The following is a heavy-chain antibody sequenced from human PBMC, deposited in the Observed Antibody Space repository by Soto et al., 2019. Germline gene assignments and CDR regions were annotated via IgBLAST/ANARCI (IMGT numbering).Heavy chain of an antibody. CDR1: GYTFTSYY. J-gene: IGHJ5*02. CDR3: ARRQKLITIFGVVIIEALFDP. Sequence: ASVKVSCKASGYTFTSYYMHWVRQAPGQGLEWMGIINPSGGSTSYAQKFQGRVTMTRDTSTSTVYMELSSLRSEDTAVYYCARRQKLITIFGVVIIEALFDPWGQGTLVTVSS. D-gene: IGHD3-3*01. V-gene: IGHV1-46*03. CDR2: INPSGGST.